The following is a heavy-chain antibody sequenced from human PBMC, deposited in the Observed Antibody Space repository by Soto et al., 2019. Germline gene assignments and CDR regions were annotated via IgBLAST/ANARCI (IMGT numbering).Heavy chain of an antibody. CDR2: INAGNGNT. Sequence: ASVKVSCKASGYTFTSYAMHWVRQAPGQRLEWMGWINAGNGNTKYSQKFQGRVTITRDTSASTAYMELSSLRSEDTAVYYCARGVYYDSSGYYFCNYWGQGTLVTVSS. V-gene: IGHV1-3*01. CDR1: GYTFTSYA. D-gene: IGHD3-22*01. J-gene: IGHJ4*02. CDR3: ARGVYYDSSGYYFCNY.